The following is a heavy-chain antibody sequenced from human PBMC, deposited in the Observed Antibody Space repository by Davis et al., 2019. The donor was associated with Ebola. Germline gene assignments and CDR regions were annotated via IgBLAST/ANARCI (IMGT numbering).Heavy chain of an antibody. CDR1: GGSISSGDYY. J-gene: IGHJ6*02. D-gene: IGHD3-10*01. CDR3: AMGMVRGVNSYYGMDV. CDR2: IYYSGST. Sequence: PSETLSLTCTVSGGSISSGDYYWSWIRRPPGKGLEWIGYIYYSGSTYYNPSLKSRVTISVDRSKNQFSLKLSSVTAADTAVYYCAMGMVRGVNSYYGMDVWGQGTTVTVSS. V-gene: IGHV4-30-4*01.